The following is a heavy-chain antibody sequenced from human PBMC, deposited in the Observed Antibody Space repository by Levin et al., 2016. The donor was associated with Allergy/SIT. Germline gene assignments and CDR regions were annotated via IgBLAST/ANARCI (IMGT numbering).Heavy chain of an antibody. CDR1: GFTFSSYA. CDR2: ISSNGGST. J-gene: IGHJ6*02. Sequence: GESLKISCSASGFTFSSYAMHWVRQAPGKGLEYVSAISSNGGSTYYADSVKGRFTISRDNSKNTLYLQMSSLRAEDTAVYYCVKDQGEIPGWLRFKYYYGMDVWGQGTTVTVSS. V-gene: IGHV3-64D*06. D-gene: IGHD5-12*01. CDR3: VKDQGEIPGWLRFKYYYGMDV.